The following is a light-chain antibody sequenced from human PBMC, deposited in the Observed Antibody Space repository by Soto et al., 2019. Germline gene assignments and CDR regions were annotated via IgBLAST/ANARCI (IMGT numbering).Light chain of an antibody. Sequence: QAVVTQPPSASGTPGQRVTIPCSGSSSNIGSNTVNWYRQLPGTSPKLLIYSNNQRPSGVPDRVSVYKSGTSASLAISGLQSEDEADYFCATWEDSLYVFGTGSKHTVL. J-gene: IGLJ1*01. CDR3: ATWEDSLYV. CDR1: SSNIGSNT. V-gene: IGLV1-44*01. CDR2: SNN.